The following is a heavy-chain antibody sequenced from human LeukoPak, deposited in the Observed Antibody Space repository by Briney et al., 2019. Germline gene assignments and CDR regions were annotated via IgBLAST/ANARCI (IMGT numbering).Heavy chain of an antibody. CDR3: ARRRYSSSFYYYYYMDV. Sequence: GASVKVSCKASGYTFTSYDINWARQATGQGLEWMGWMNPNSGNTGYAQKFQGRVTMTRNTSISTAYMELSSLRSEDTAVYYCARRRYSSSFYYYYYMDVWGKGTTVTVSS. J-gene: IGHJ6*03. CDR2: MNPNSGNT. CDR1: GYTFTSYD. V-gene: IGHV1-8*01. D-gene: IGHD6-6*01.